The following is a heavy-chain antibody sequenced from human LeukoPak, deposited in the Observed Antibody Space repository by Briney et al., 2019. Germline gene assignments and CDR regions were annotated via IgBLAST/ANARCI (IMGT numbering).Heavy chain of an antibody. V-gene: IGHV4-4*07. CDR3: ARESSGTYYNPLGYMDV. J-gene: IGHJ6*03. CDR1: GGSISIYY. D-gene: IGHD3-10*01. CDR2: IFTSGIT. Sequence: SETLSLTCTDSGGSISIYYWNWIRQPAGGGLEWIGRIFTSGITDYNPPIKSRVTMSVDTSKNQFSLNLSSVIDADTAIYYCARESSGTYYNPLGYMDVWGKGTTVTVSS.